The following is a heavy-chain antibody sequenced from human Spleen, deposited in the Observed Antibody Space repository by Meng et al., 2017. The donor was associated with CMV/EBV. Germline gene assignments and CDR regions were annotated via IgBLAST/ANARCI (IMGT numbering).Heavy chain of an antibody. CDR2: INHSGST. J-gene: IGHJ4*02. Sequence: QVHLQQWGAGLLKPSETLSLTCAVYGGSFSGYYWSWIRQPPGKGLEWIGEINHSGSTNYNPSLKSRVTISVDTSKNQFSLKLSSVTAADTAVYYCARGPYSNPFDYWGQGTLVTVSS. V-gene: IGHV4-34*01. D-gene: IGHD4-11*01. CDR3: ARGPYSNPFDY. CDR1: GGSFSGYY.